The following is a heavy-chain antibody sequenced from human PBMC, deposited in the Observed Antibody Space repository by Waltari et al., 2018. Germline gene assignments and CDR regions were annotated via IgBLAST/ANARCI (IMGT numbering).Heavy chain of an antibody. CDR2: INQDGSEK. Sequence: EVQLVESGGGLVQPGGSLSLSCSAFGFPFITYWLIWARQAPGKGLEFVANINQDGSEKSYVDSVKGRFTISRDNAKNSMSLQMSSLRAEDAAVYYCARDPGFSEFDLWGQGTLVSISA. V-gene: IGHV3-7*01. CDR3: ARDPGFSEFDL. CDR1: GFPFITYW. J-gene: IGHJ3*01.